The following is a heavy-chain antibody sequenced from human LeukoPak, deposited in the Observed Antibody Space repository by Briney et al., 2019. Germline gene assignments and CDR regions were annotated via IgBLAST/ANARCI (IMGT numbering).Heavy chain of an antibody. Sequence: SETLSLTCAVYGGSFSGHYWSWIRQPPGKGLEWIGEINHSGSTNYNPSLKSRVTISVDTSKNQFSLKLSSVTAADTAVYYCASRAGYYGSGSEGDWFDPWGQGTLVTVSS. CDR1: GGSFSGHY. J-gene: IGHJ5*02. CDR3: ASRAGYYGSGSEGDWFDP. CDR2: INHSGST. D-gene: IGHD3-10*01. V-gene: IGHV4-34*01.